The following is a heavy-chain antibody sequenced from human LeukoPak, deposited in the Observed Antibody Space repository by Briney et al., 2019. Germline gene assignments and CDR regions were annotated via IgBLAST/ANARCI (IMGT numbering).Heavy chain of an antibody. Sequence: ASVKVSCKASGGTFSSYAISWERQAPGQGLEWMGGIIPIFGTANYAQKFQGRVTITTDESTSTAYMELSSLRSEDTAVYYCARGDLGHYYDSSGYYSWFDPWGQGTLVTVSS. CDR3: ARGDLGHYYDSSGYYSWFDP. CDR2: IIPIFGTA. D-gene: IGHD3-22*01. J-gene: IGHJ5*02. V-gene: IGHV1-69*05. CDR1: GGTFSSYA.